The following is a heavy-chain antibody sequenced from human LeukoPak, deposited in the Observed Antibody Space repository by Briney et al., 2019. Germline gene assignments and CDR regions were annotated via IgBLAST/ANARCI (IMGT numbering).Heavy chain of an antibody. D-gene: IGHD3-3*01. CDR3: ARDRNTDFWSGYYTNYFDY. Sequence: GGSLRLSCAASGFIFSNYWMTWVRHAPGQGLEWVATIKQDGGEKYYVDSVKGRFTISRDNAKNSLSLQMSSLRAEDTAVYYCARDRNTDFWSGYYTNYFDYWGQGTLVSVSS. CDR1: GFIFSNYW. V-gene: IGHV3-7*01. CDR2: IKQDGGEK. J-gene: IGHJ4*02.